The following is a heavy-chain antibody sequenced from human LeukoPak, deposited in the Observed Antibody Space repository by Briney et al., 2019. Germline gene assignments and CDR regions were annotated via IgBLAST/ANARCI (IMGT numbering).Heavy chain of an antibody. CDR3: ARGGVTIFGVATPTNWFDP. V-gene: IGHV1-2*02. CDR1: GYTFTGYY. CDR2: INPNSGGT. D-gene: IGHD3-3*01. Sequence: ASVKVSCKASGYTFTGYYMHWVRQAPGQGLEWMGWINPNSGGTNYAQKVQGRVTMTRDTSISTAYMELSRLRSDDTAVYYCARGGVTIFGVATPTNWFDPWGQGTLVTVSS. J-gene: IGHJ5*02.